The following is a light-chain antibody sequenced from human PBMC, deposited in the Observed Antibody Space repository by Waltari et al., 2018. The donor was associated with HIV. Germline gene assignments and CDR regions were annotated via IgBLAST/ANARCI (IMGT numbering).Light chain of an antibody. V-gene: IGKV1-5*03. Sequence: DIQMTQSPSTLSASVGHRVTITCRASQSTSRWLAWYQQKPGKAPKLLISRVSNLESGVPSRFSGSGSGTEFTLTISSLQPDDFAVYYCQQYNNYLFTFGPGTKVDIK. CDR1: QSTSRW. CDR2: RVS. CDR3: QQYNNYLFT. J-gene: IGKJ3*01.